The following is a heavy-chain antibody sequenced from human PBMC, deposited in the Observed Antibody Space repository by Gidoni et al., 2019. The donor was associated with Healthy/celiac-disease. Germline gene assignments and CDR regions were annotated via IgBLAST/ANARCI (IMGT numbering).Heavy chain of an antibody. CDR3: ARHPTVTTRNPYYFDY. V-gene: IGHV5-51*01. CDR2: IYPGDSDT. CDR1: GYSFTSYW. D-gene: IGHD4-4*01. Sequence: EVQLVQSGAEVKKPGESLKISCTGSGYSFTSYWIGWVRQMPGKGLEWMGIIYPGDSDTRYSPSFQGQVTISADKSISTAYLQWSSLKASDTAMYYCARHPTVTTRNPYYFDYWGQGTLVTVSS. J-gene: IGHJ4*02.